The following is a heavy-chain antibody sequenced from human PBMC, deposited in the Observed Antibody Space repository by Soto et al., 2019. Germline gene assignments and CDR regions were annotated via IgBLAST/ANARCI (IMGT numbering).Heavy chain of an antibody. CDR2: IIPIFGTA. D-gene: IGHD6-13*01. V-gene: IGHV1-69*12. Sequence: QVQLVQSGAEVKKPGSSVKVSCKASGGTFSSYAISWVRQAPGQGLEWMGGIIPIFGTANYAQKFQGRVTITADESTSTAYMELSSLRSEDTAVYYCARGIAAAGYHYYSYGMDVWGQGTTVTVSS. CDR1: GGTFSSYA. J-gene: IGHJ6*02. CDR3: ARGIAAAGYHYYSYGMDV.